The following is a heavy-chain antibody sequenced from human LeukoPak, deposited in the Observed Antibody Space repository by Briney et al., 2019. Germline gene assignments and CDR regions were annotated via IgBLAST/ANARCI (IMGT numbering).Heavy chain of an antibody. D-gene: IGHD3-3*01. CDR2: IRYDGSNK. CDR3: AKDPLYYDFWSGYSSHFDY. J-gene: IGHJ4*02. CDR1: GFTFSSYS. Sequence: GGSLRLSCAASGFTFSSYSMNWVRQAPGKGLEWVAFIRYDGSNKYYADSVKGRFTISRDNSKNTLYLQMNSLRAEDTAVYYCAKDPLYYDFWSGYSSHFDYWGQGTLVTVSS. V-gene: IGHV3-30*02.